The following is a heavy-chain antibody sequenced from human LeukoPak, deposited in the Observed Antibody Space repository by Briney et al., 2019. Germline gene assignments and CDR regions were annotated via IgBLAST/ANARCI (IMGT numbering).Heavy chain of an antibody. V-gene: IGHV3-49*04. CDR3: ISSDDFWSGYYQGNYFDY. D-gene: IGHD3-3*01. CDR2: IRSKAYGGTT. J-gene: IGHJ4*02. CDR1: GFTFGDYA. Sequence: GSLRLSCTASGFTFGDYAMSWVRQAPGKGLEWVGFIRSKAYGGTTEYAASVKGRLTISRDDSKSIAYLQMNSLKTEDTAVYYCISSDDFWSGYYQGNYFDYWGQGTLVTVSS.